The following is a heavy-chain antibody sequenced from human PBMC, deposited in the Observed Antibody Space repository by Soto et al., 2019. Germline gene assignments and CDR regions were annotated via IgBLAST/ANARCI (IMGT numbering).Heavy chain of an antibody. V-gene: IGHV1-3*01. J-gene: IGHJ6*02. D-gene: IGHD6-19*01. CDR1: GYIFTSYA. CDR3: ARDLRIGWDSSGWYLRYYYYYGMDV. CDR2: INAGNGNT. Sequence: ASVKVSCKASGYIFTSYAMHWVRQAPGQRLEWMGWINAGNGNTKYSQKLQGRATITRDTSASTAYMELSSLRSEDTAVYYCARDLRIGWDSSGWYLRYYYYYGMDVWGQGTTVTVSS.